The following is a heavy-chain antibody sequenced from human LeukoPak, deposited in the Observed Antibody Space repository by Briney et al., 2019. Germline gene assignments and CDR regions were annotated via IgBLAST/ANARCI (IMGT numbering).Heavy chain of an antibody. CDR2: INHSGST. Sequence: SETLSLTCAVYGGSFSGYYWSWIRQPPGKGLEWIGEINHSGSTNYNPSLKSRVTLSVDTSKNQFSLKLTSVTAADTAVYYCARWSSNYYDSSGRRFDPWGQGTLVTVSS. D-gene: IGHD3-22*01. CDR3: ARWSSNYYDSSGRRFDP. CDR1: GGSFSGYY. J-gene: IGHJ5*02. V-gene: IGHV4-34*01.